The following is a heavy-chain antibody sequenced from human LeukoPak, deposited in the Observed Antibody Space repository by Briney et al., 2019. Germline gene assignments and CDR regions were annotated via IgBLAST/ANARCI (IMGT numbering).Heavy chain of an antibody. Sequence: SETLSLTCTVSGGSINSGDYYWSWIRQPPGKGLEWIGYIYYSGSTYYNPSLKSRVSISVDTSKNQFSLKLSSLTAADTAVYYCARDSAQPKRTYQLSSGGWFDPWGQGALVTVSS. J-gene: IGHJ5*02. D-gene: IGHD2-2*01. CDR2: IYYSGST. CDR3: ARDSAQPKRTYQLSSGGWFDP. CDR1: GGSINSGDYY. V-gene: IGHV4-30-4*01.